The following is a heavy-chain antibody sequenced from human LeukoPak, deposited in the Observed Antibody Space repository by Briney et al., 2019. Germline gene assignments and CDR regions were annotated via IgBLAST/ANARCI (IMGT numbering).Heavy chain of an antibody. CDR3: AKLAAPIIAARLPEQDAFDV. V-gene: IGHV3-9*03. CDR2: ISWNSGSI. Sequence: GGSLRLSCAASGFTFDDYATHWVRQAPGKGLEWVSGISWNSGSIGYADSVKGRFTISRDNAKNSLYLQMNSLRAEDMALYYCAKLAAPIIAARLPEQDAFDVWGQGTMVTVSS. D-gene: IGHD6-6*01. CDR1: GFTFDDYA. J-gene: IGHJ3*01.